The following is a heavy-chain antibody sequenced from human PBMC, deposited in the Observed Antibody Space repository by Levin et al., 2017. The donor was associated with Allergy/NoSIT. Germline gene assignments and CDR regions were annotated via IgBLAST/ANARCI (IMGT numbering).Heavy chain of an antibody. Sequence: GGSLRLSCAASGFTVSSNYMSWVRQAPGKGLEWVSLIYRGGTTYYADSVKGRFPISRDNSNNQLSLQMNSLRAEDTAVYYCARRYYGLGTYYMDVWGKGTTVTVAS. D-gene: IGHD3-10*01. V-gene: IGHV3-66*01. CDR3: ARRYYGLGTYYMDV. J-gene: IGHJ6*03. CDR1: GFTVSSNY. CDR2: IYRGGTT.